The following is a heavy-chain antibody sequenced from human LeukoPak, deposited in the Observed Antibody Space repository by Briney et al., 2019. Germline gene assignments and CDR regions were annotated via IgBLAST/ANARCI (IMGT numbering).Heavy chain of an antibody. Sequence: SETLSLTCTVSGGSISSYYWSWIRQPPGKGLEWIGYIYTSGSTNYNPSLKSRVTISVDTSKNQFSLKLSSVTAADTAVYYCARRERNCFDPWGQGTLVTVSS. CDR2: IYTSGST. V-gene: IGHV4-4*09. D-gene: IGHD1-1*01. J-gene: IGHJ5*02. CDR1: GGSISSYY. CDR3: ARRERNCFDP.